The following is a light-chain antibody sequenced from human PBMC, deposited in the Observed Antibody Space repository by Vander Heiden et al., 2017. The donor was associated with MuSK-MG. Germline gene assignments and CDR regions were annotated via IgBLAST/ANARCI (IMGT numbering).Light chain of an antibody. V-gene: IGLV2-14*01. CDR3: SSYTSSSAG. Sequence: QSALTQPASVSGSPGQSITISCTGTSSDIGGYNYVSWYQQHPGKAPKLMMFEVSNRPSGVSNRFSGSKSGNKASLNISGLQAEDEADYYCSSYTSSSAGFGTGTKVTVL. J-gene: IGLJ1*01. CDR1: SSDIGGYNY. CDR2: EVS.